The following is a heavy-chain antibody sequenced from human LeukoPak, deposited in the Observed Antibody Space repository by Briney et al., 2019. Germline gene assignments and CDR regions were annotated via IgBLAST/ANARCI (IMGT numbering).Heavy chain of an antibody. Sequence: GGSLRLSCAASGFTFSSYAMSWVRQAPGKGLEWVSAISGSGGSTYYADSVKGRFTISRDNSKNTLYLQMNSLRAEDTAVYYCAKESPYYSGRDYYFDYWGPGTLVTVSS. V-gene: IGHV3-23*01. CDR3: AKESPYYSGRDYYFDY. D-gene: IGHD3-10*01. CDR1: GFTFSSYA. J-gene: IGHJ4*02. CDR2: ISGSGGST.